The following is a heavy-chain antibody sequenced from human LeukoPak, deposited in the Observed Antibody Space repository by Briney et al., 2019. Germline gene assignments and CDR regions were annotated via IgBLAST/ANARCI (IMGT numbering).Heavy chain of an antibody. Sequence: GGSLRLSCAASGFTFSSYWMHWVRQAPGKGLVWVARINTNGSPTQYADSVKGRFTISRDNSKNTLYLRMNSLRAEDTAVYYCARRAGAYSHPYDYWGQGTLVTVSS. J-gene: IGHJ4*02. CDR2: INTNGSPT. CDR3: ARRAGAYSHPYDY. CDR1: GFTFSSYW. V-gene: IGHV3-74*01. D-gene: IGHD4/OR15-4a*01.